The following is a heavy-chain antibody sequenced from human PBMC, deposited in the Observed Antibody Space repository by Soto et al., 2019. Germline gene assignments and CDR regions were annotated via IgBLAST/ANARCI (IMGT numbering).Heavy chain of an antibody. D-gene: IGHD3-10*01. CDR2: INDSGNI. CDR1: GGSFSGYQ. CDR3: ARGLILWFGELSRRGGYYYYMDV. J-gene: IGHJ6*03. V-gene: IGHV4-34*01. Sequence: QVQLQQWGAGLLKPSETLSLTCAVYGGSFSGYQWSWIRQTPGKGLEWIGEINDSGNINYNPSLKSRGTIFLDTTKKQISLKLSSVNAADTAVYYCARGLILWFGELSRRGGYYYYMDVWGKGTTVIVSS.